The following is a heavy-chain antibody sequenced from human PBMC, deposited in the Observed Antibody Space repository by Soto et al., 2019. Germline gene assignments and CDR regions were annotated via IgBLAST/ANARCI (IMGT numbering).Heavy chain of an antibody. V-gene: IGHV3-11*01. CDR1: GFTFSDYY. D-gene: IGHD6-13*01. CDR2: ISSSGSTI. CDR3: ARYRSSWYYFDY. Sequence: QVQLVESGGGLVKPGGCLRLSCAASGFTFSDYYMSWIRQAPGKGLEWVSYISSSGSTIYYADSVKGRFTISRDNAQNSLYLQINSLRAEDTAVYYCARYRSSWYYFDYWGQGTLVTVSS. J-gene: IGHJ4*02.